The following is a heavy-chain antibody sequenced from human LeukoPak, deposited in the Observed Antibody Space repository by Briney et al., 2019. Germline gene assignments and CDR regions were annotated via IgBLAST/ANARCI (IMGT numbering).Heavy chain of an antibody. CDR2: MNPNSGKT. CDR1: GYSFTTYD. J-gene: IGHJ4*02. Sequence: ASVKVSCKASGYSFTTYDINWVRQAPGQGLEWMGWMNPNSGKTNFAQKFQCRVTMTRTTSISTAYLEVSSLRSEDPAVCYCGRGLSPSDYWGQGTLVTVSS. V-gene: IGHV1-8*01. CDR3: GRGLSPSDY.